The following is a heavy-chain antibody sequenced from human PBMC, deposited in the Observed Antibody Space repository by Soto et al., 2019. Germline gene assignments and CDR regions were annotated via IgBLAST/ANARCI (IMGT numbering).Heavy chain of an antibody. CDR1: GGSISSSSYY. Sequence: SETLSLTCTVSGGSISSSSYYWGWIRQPPGKGLEWIGSIYYSGSTYYNPSLKSRVTISVDTSKNQFSLKLSSVTAADTAVYYCARRKKLGYCTNGVCYTGXFDLWGRGTLVTVSS. J-gene: IGHJ2*01. V-gene: IGHV4-39*01. D-gene: IGHD2-8*01. CDR2: IYYSGST. CDR3: ARRKKLGYCTNGVCYTGXFDL.